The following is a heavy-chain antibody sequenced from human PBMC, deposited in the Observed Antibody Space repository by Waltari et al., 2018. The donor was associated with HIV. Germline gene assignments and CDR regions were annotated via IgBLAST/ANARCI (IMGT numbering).Heavy chain of an antibody. D-gene: IGHD2-2*01. CDR2: ISAYNGNT. Sequence: QVQLVQSGAEVKKPGASVKVSCKASGYTFTSYGISWVRPAPGQGLEWMGWISAYNGNTNYAQKLQGRVTMTTDTSTSTAYMELRSLRSDDTAVYYCARDRPLGKVAAMPADYWGQGTLVTVSS. CDR1: GYTFTSYG. J-gene: IGHJ4*02. V-gene: IGHV1-18*01. CDR3: ARDRPLGKVAAMPADY.